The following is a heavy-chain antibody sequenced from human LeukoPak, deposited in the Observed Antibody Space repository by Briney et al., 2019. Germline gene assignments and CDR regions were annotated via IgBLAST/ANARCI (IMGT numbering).Heavy chain of an antibody. CDR2: IYHSGST. CDR1: GGSISSSSYY. Sequence: SETLSLTCTVSGGSISSSSYYWGWIRQPPGKGLEWIGSIYHSGSTYYNPSLKSRVTISVDTSKNQFSLKLSSVTAADTAVYYCARTLDYVDAFDIWGQGTMVTVSS. V-gene: IGHV4-39*07. J-gene: IGHJ3*02. CDR3: ARTLDYVDAFDI. D-gene: IGHD3-16*01.